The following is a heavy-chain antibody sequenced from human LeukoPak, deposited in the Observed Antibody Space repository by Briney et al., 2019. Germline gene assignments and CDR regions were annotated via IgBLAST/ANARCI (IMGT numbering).Heavy chain of an antibody. CDR3: ARDSAGNDY. CDR2: IKQDGSEK. D-gene: IGHD6-13*01. J-gene: IGHJ4*02. V-gene: IGHV3-7*01. Sequence: GGSLRLSCAAPGFTFSTYWMSWVRQAPGKGLEWVANIKQDGSEKYYVDSVKGRFTISRDNAKNSLYLQMNSLRAEDTAMYYCARDSAGNDYWGQGTLVTVSS. CDR1: GFTFSTYW.